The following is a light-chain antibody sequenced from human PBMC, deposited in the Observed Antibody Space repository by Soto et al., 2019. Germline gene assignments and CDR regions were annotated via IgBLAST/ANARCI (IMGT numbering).Light chain of an antibody. CDR2: GAY. J-gene: IGKJ1*01. CDR3: QHYDSSSRT. CDR1: RSLSSTQ. V-gene: IGKV3-20*01. Sequence: EILLTQSPGTLSLSPGGRATLSCRASRSLSSTQLGWYQQKPGQAPRLLIYGAYNRGTDIPDRFSGSGSGTDFTLTITRLEPEDFAVYFCQHYDSSSRTFGQGTKVEIK.